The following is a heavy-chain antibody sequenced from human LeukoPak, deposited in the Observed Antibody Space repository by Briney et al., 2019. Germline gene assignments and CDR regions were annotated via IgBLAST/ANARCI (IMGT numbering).Heavy chain of an antibody. J-gene: IGHJ3*02. CDR3: ARATTVVNLAFDI. CDR2: INPSGGST. Sequence: ASVKVSCKASGYSFTSYYIHWVRQAPGQGLEWMGVINPSGGSTKYAQRLQGRVTMTRDTSASTVYMELGSLRSEDTASYYCARATTVVNLAFDIWGQGTMVTVSS. CDR1: GYSFTSYY. D-gene: IGHD4-17*01. V-gene: IGHV1-46*01.